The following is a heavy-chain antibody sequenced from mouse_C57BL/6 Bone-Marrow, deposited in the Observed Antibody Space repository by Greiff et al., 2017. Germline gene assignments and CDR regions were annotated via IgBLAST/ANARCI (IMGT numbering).Heavy chain of an antibody. Sequence: VQLQQSGAELARPGASVKLSCKASGYTFTSYGISWVKQRTGQGLEWIGEIYPRSGNTYYNEKFKGKATLTADKSSSTAYMELRSLTSEDSAVYFCARRDYYGSSYGRYFDVWGTGTTVTVSS. CDR2: IYPRSGNT. J-gene: IGHJ1*03. CDR3: ARRDYYGSSYGRYFDV. CDR1: GYTFTSYG. V-gene: IGHV1-81*01. D-gene: IGHD1-1*01.